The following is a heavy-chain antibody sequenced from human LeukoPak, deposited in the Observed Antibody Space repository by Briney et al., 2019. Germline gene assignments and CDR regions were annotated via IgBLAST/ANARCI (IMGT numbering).Heavy chain of an antibody. D-gene: IGHD3-10*01. V-gene: IGHV4-59*01. CDR1: GGSISSYY. J-gene: IGHJ4*02. CDR3: ARAHYSGSGTYYNRAFDY. CDR2: IYYRGTI. Sequence: SETLSLTSTVSGGSISSYYWSSIRQPPGKGLEWSGYIYYRGTINYNPSLKSRVTVSIDTSKNQFSLKLSSVTAADSAVYYCARAHYSGSGTYYNRAFDYWGQGTLVTVSS.